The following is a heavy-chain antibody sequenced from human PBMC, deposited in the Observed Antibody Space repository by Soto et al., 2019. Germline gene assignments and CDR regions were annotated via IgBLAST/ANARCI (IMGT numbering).Heavy chain of an antibody. D-gene: IGHD6-19*01. Sequence: EVQLVESGGGLVQPGGSLRLSCAASGFTFNDYSMNWVRQAPGKGLEWVSYISSSSGTIYYADSVKGRFTISRDNAKNSLYLQMNSLRAEDTAVHCCARETGGGYTGHFAYWGQGSLVTVAA. CDR2: ISSSSGTI. CDR3: ARETGGGYTGHFAY. J-gene: IGHJ4*02. CDR1: GFTFNDYS. V-gene: IGHV3-48*01.